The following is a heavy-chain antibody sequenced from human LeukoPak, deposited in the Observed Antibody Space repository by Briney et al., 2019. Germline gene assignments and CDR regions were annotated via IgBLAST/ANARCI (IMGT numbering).Heavy chain of an antibody. CDR3: AREYGGDYFDY. Sequence: SETLSLTCTVSGGSIRSSYYYWGWIRQPPGKGLEWIGSIYDSGSTYYNPSLKSRVTISVDTSKNQFSLKLSSVTAADTAVYYCAREYGGDYFDYWGQGTLVTVSS. CDR1: GGSIRSSYYY. V-gene: IGHV4-39*07. CDR2: IYDSGST. D-gene: IGHD4-23*01. J-gene: IGHJ4*02.